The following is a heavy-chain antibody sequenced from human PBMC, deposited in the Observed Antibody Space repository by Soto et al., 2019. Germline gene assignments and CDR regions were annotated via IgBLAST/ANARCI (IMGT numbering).Heavy chain of an antibody. CDR1: GYTFTSYG. J-gene: IGHJ5*02. CDR3: ATTNDYGDYQLRFDP. D-gene: IGHD4-17*01. CDR2: ISAYNGNT. V-gene: IGHV1-18*01. Sequence: GASLKVSCKASGYTFTSYGISWVRQAPGQGLEWMGWISAYNGNTNYAQKLQGRVTMTTDTSTSTAYMELRSLRSDDTAVYYCATTNDYGDYQLRFDPWGQGTLVTVSS.